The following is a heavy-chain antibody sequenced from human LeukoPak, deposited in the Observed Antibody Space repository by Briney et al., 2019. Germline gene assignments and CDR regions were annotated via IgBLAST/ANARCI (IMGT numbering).Heavy chain of an antibody. V-gene: IGHV3-30*02. D-gene: IGHD3-10*01. CDR3: AKDRWFGELLPFDY. Sequence: QAGGSLRLSCAASGFTFSSYGMHWVRQAPGKGLEWVAFIRYDGSNKYYADSVKGRFTISRDNSKNTLYLQMNSLRAEDTAVYYCAKDRWFGELLPFDYWGQGTLVTVSS. CDR1: GFTFSSYG. CDR2: IRYDGSNK. J-gene: IGHJ4*02.